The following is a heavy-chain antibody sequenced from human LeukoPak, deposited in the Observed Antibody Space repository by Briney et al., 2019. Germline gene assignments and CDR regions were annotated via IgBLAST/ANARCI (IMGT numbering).Heavy chain of an antibody. Sequence: GGSLRLSCAASGFTFDDYAMHWVRQAPGKGLEWVSGISWNSDSIGYADSVKGRFTISRDNAKNSLYLQMNSLRAEDTALYYCAKDIQLDYYYGMDVWGQGTTVTVSS. J-gene: IGHJ6*02. V-gene: IGHV3-9*01. CDR1: GFTFDDYA. D-gene: IGHD5-18*01. CDR2: ISWNSDSI. CDR3: AKDIQLDYYYGMDV.